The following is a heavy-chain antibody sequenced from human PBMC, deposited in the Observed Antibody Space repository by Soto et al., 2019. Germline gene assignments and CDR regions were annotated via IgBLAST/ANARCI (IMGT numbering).Heavy chain of an antibody. V-gene: IGHV4-31*03. J-gene: IGHJ4*02. Sequence: SETLSLTCTVSGGSISSGGYYWSWIRQHPGKGLEWIGYIYYSGSTYYNPSLKSRVTISVDTSKNQFSLKLSSVTAADTAVYYCARGHILTGPPDYWGQGTLVTVSS. CDR1: GGSISSGGYY. CDR2: IYYSGST. CDR3: ARGHILTGPPDY. D-gene: IGHD3-9*01.